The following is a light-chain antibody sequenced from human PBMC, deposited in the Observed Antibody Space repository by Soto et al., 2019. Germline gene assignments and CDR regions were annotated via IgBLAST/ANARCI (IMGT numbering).Light chain of an antibody. CDR3: CSLTTSHTYV. V-gene: IGLV2-14*03. CDR1: SSDIGHYDY. CDR2: HVT. J-gene: IGLJ7*01. Sequence: QSVLTQPASVSGSPGQSITISCTGTSSDIGHYDYVSWYQQHPGKAPKLMIYHVTYRPSGVSNRYSGSRSGNSASLTISGRQTDDEAHYYCCSLTTSHTYVFGSGTQLTV.